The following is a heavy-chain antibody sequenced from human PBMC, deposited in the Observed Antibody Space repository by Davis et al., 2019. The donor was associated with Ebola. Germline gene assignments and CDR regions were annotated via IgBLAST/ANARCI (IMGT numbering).Heavy chain of an antibody. CDR1: GGTFSNYA. D-gene: IGHD6-13*01. CDR3: ARHPAAADNHWFDP. V-gene: IGHV1-69*13. CDR2: IFPFLATS. Sequence: SVKVSCKASGGTFSNYAVSWVRQAPGQGLEWMGGIFPFLATSNYAQKFQGRVTITADESTSTAYMELSSLRSDDTAIYYCARHPAAADNHWFDPWGQGTLVTVSS. J-gene: IGHJ5*02.